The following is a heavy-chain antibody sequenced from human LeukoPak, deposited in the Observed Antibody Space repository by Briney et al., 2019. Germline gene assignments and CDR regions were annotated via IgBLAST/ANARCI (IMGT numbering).Heavy chain of an antibody. CDR1: GFTFSSYS. V-gene: IGHV3-21*01. D-gene: IGHD2-2*02. J-gene: IGHJ4*02. Sequence: GGSLRLSCAVSGFTFSSYSMKWVRQAPGKGREWVSSISNISSYIYYADSVKRRFTISRNNANNSLYLQMNSLRAEDTAVYYCAREGVPAAIRGFDYWGQGTLVTVSS. CDR2: ISNISSYI. CDR3: AREGVPAAIRGFDY.